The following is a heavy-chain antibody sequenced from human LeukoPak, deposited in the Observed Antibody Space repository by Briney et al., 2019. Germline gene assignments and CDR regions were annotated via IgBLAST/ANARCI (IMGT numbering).Heavy chain of an antibody. D-gene: IGHD4-17*01. CDR3: ARHFRSNGDFGPPDY. J-gene: IGHJ4*02. CDR1: GYSITSYW. Sequence: GESLKISCKGSGYSITSYWIAWVRQMPGKGLEWIGIIYPGDSDTRYSPSFQGQVTISADKSISTAYLQWSSLRASDTAMYYCARHFRSNGDFGPPDYWGQGTLVTVSS. CDR2: IYPGDSDT. V-gene: IGHV5-51*01.